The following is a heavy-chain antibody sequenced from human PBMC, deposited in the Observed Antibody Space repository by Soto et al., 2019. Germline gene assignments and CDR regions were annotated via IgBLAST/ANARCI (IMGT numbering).Heavy chain of an antibody. V-gene: IGHV3-23*01. J-gene: IGHJ4*02. CDR2: ISGSGGST. CDR1: GFTFSSYA. D-gene: IGHD3-3*01. Sequence: EVQLLESGGGLVQPGGSLRLSCAASGFTFSSYAMSWVRQAPGKGLEWVSAISGSGGSTYYADSVKGRFTISRDNSKNTLYLQMNSLRAEDTAAYYCAKGSIFGVVIGYWGQGTLVTVSS. CDR3: AKGSIFGVVIGY.